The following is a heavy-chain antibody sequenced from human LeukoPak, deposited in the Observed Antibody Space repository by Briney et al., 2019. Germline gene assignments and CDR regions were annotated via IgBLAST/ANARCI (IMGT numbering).Heavy chain of an antibody. J-gene: IGHJ5*02. CDR3: ARAFVVVPAAIINWFDP. Sequence: SETLSLTCTVSGGSISSGDYYRSWIRQPPGKGLEWIGYIYYSGSTYYNPSLKGRVTISVHTSKNQFSLKLSSVTAADTAVYYCARAFVVVPAAIINWFDPWGQGTLVTVSS. CDR2: IYYSGST. V-gene: IGHV4-30-4*08. CDR1: GGSISSGDYY. D-gene: IGHD2-2*01.